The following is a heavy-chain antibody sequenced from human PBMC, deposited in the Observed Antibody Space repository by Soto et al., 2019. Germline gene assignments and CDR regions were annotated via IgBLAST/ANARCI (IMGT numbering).Heavy chain of an antibody. CDR3: AEAAESFYGDALFDY. J-gene: IGHJ4*02. CDR2: ISGSRGST. V-gene: IGHV3-23*01. CDR1: GFTFSSYA. D-gene: IGHD4-17*01. Sequence: EVPLLESGGGLVQPGGSLRLSCAASGFTFSSYAMSWVRQAPGKGLEWVSAISGSRGSTYYADSVKGRFTISRDNSKNTRDLQMNRLRAHDTAVYYCAEAAESFYGDALFDYWGQGTLVTVSS.